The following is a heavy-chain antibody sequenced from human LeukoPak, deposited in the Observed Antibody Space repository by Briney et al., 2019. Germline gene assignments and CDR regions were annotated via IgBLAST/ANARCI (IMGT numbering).Heavy chain of an antibody. CDR2: ISWNSNNI. D-gene: IGHD6-19*01. Sequence: GGSLRLSCAASGFSFDDYAMFWVRQAPGKGLEWVSGISWNSNNIGYAASVKGRFTISRDNAKNSLYLQMNSLRADDTALYYCARGNRDSSGFYFYYGIDVWGQGTTVTVSS. CDR3: ARGNRDSSGFYFYYGIDV. CDR1: GFSFDDYA. J-gene: IGHJ6*02. V-gene: IGHV3-9*01.